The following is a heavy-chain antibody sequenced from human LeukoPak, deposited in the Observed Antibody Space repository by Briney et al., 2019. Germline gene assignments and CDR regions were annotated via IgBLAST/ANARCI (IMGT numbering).Heavy chain of an antibody. CDR2: IRSKAYGGTT. Sequence: GGSLRLSCAASGFTFSNYAMTWVRQAPGKGLEWVGFIRSKAYGGTTEYAASVKGRFTISRDDSKSIAYLEMNSLKTEDTAVYYCSREPMGFYYDTSGYDYWGQGTLVTVSS. CDR3: SREPMGFYYDTSGYDY. V-gene: IGHV3-49*04. D-gene: IGHD3-22*01. CDR1: GFTFSNYA. J-gene: IGHJ4*02.